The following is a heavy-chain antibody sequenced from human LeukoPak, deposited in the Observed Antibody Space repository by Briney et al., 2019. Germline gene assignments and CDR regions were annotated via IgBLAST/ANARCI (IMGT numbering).Heavy chain of an antibody. J-gene: IGHJ4*02. CDR3: ARVRGISTSCPIDY. V-gene: IGHV4-59*01. CDR2: IYYSGST. D-gene: IGHD2-2*01. CDR1: GGSISSYY. Sequence: PSETLSLTCTVSGGSISSYYWSWIRQPPGKGLEWIGSIYYSGSTKYNPSLKSRVTISVDTSKNQFSLKLSSVTAADTAVYYCARVRGISTSCPIDYWGQGTLVTVSS.